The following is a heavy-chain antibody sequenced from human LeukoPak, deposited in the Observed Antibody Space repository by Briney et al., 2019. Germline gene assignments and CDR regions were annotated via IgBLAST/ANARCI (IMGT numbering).Heavy chain of an antibody. CDR3: ARDRGLLWFGELSSGPDY. V-gene: IGHV1-46*01. CDR2: INPSGGST. CDR1: GYTFTSYY. Sequence: ASVKVSCKASGYTFTSYYMHWVRQAPGQGLEWMGIINPSGGSTSYAQKFQGRVTMTRDTSTSTVYMELSSLRSEDTAVYYCARDRGLLWFGELSSGPDYWGQGTLVTVSS. D-gene: IGHD3-10*01. J-gene: IGHJ4*02.